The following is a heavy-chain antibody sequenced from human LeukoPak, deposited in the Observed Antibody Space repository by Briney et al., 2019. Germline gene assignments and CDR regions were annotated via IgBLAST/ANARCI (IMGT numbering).Heavy chain of an antibody. CDR3: SRGGPAAGYAFDI. CDR1: GFTFSNYD. V-gene: IGHV3-13*01. D-gene: IGHD6-13*01. Sequence: PGESLKISCAASGFTFSNYDMHWVRQPTGKGLEWVSALHTAGDTHYSGSVKGRFTISRDTAKNSMYLQMNSLGAGDTAVYYCSRGGPAAGYAFDIWGQGTVVTVSS. CDR2: LHTAGDT. J-gene: IGHJ3*02.